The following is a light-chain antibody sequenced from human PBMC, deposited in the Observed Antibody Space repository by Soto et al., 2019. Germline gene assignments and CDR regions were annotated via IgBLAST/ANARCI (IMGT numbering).Light chain of an antibody. J-gene: IGKJ4*01. V-gene: IGKV3-11*01. Sequence: EIVLTQSPGTLSLSPGERATLSCRASQSVSSYLAWYQQKPGQAPRLLISDASNRATGIPARFSGSGSGTDSTLTISSLEPEDSAVYYCHQRIKRPTFGGGTKVEIK. CDR2: DAS. CDR3: HQRIKRPT. CDR1: QSVSSY.